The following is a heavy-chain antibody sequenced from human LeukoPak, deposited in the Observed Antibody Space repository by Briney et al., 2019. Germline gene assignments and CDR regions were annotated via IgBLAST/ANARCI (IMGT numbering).Heavy chain of an antibody. J-gene: IGHJ4*02. CDR1: GYMFTNYG. D-gene: IGHD1-26*01. Sequence: ASVKVSCKASGYMFTNYGITWVRQAPGQGLEWMGRIGCDTGDTEYAQKFQERVTVTTDTSTSTVYMELRSLRSDDTAAYYCARSGRPGGRASYYPLQYWGQGTQVSVSS. CDR2: IGCDTGDT. V-gene: IGHV1-18*01. CDR3: ARSGRPGGRASYYPLQY.